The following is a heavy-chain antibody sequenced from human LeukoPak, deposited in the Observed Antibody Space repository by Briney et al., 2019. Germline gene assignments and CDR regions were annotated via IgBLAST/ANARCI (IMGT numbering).Heavy chain of an antibody. CDR3: ARQPHSCSSTSCYGTTFDY. D-gene: IGHD2-2*01. V-gene: IGHV4-39*01. J-gene: IGHJ4*02. Sequence: PSETLSLTCTVSGGSISSSSYYWGWIRQPPGKGLEWIGSIYYSGSTNYNPSLKSRVTISVDTSKNQFSLKLSSVTAADTAVYYCARQPHSCSSTSCYGTTFDYWGQGTLVTVSS. CDR1: GGSISSSSYY. CDR2: IYYSGST.